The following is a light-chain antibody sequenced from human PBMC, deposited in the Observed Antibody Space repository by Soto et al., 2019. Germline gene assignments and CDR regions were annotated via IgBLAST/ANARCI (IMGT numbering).Light chain of an antibody. CDR1: QSVSSN. V-gene: IGKV3-15*01. Sequence: EIVMTQSPATLSVSPGERATLSCRASQSVSSNLAWYQQKPGQAPRLLIYGASTRSTGIPARFSGSGSGTEFTLTISSLQSEDCAVYYCQQYNNWPQTFGQGTKGEIK. CDR3: QQYNNWPQT. CDR2: GAS. J-gene: IGKJ1*01.